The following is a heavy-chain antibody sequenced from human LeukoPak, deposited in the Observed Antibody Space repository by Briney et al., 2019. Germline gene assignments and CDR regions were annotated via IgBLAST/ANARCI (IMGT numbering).Heavy chain of an antibody. CDR2: LYFSGST. Sequence: SETLSLTCTVSDGSISISSSNWGWIRQPPGKGLEWVGTLYFSGSTYYNPSLKSRVTTSVDTSKNQFSLKLSSVTAADTAVYYCARGRKLRYFDWLFYYYYMDVWGKGTTVTVSS. D-gene: IGHD3-9*01. CDR1: DGSISISSSN. V-gene: IGHV4-39*07. CDR3: ARGRKLRYFDWLFYYYYMDV. J-gene: IGHJ6*03.